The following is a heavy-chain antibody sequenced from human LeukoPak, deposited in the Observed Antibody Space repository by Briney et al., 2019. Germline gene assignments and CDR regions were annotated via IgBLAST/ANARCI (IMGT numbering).Heavy chain of an antibody. Sequence: PGGSLRLSCAASGFTFSSYSMNWVRQAPGKGLEWVSSISSSSSYIYYADSVKGRFTISRDNAKNSLYLQMNSLRAEDTAVYYCARDPGLSSYWYFDLWGRGTLDTVSS. J-gene: IGHJ2*01. CDR1: GFTFSSYS. CDR2: ISSSSSYI. D-gene: IGHD2-2*01. CDR3: ARDPGLSSYWYFDL. V-gene: IGHV3-21*01.